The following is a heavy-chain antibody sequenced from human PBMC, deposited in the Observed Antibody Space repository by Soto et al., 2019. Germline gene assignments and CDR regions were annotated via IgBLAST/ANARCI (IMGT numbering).Heavy chain of an antibody. CDR2: ISGSGGST. J-gene: IGHJ6*03. D-gene: IGHD2-15*01. CDR1: GFTFSSYA. V-gene: IGHV3-23*01. CDR3: AKMGGSLHYYYYYMDV. Sequence: GGSLRLSCAASGFTFSSYAMSWVRQAPGKGLEWVSAISGSGGSTYYADSGKGRFTISRDNSKNTLYLQMNSLRAEDTAVYYCAKMGGSLHYYYYYMDVWGKGTTVTVSS.